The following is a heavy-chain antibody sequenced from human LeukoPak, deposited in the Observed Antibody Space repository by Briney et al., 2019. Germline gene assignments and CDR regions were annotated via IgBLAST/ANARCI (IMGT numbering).Heavy chain of an antibody. CDR1: GYTFTGSY. V-gene: IGHV1-2*02. CDR2: INPNNGGT. J-gene: IGHJ6*03. Sequence: ASVTVSCMASGYTFTGSYMHWVRQAPGQGLEWMGWINPNNGGTIYAQKFQGRVTMTGDTSISTAYMELSSLRSDDTAVYYCASRGGTYPKYYYMDVWGKGTTVTVSS. CDR3: ASRGGTYPKYYYMDV.